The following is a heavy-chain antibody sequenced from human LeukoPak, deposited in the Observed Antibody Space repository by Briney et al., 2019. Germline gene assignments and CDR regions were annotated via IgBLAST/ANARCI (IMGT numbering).Heavy chain of an antibody. CDR3: ARERGIVVVPAAILPPNWFDP. CDR1: GYTFTSYY. Sequence: ASVKVSCKASGYTFTSYYMHWVRQAPGQGLEWMGITNPSGGSTSYAQKFQGRVTMTRDMSTSTVYMELSSLRSEDTAVYYCARERGIVVVPAAILPPNWFDPWGQGTLVTVSP. J-gene: IGHJ5*02. CDR2: TNPSGGST. D-gene: IGHD2-2*02. V-gene: IGHV1-46*01.